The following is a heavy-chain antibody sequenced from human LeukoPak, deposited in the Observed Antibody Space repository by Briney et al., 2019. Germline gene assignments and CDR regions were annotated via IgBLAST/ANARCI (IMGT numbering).Heavy chain of an antibody. J-gene: IGHJ3*02. D-gene: IGHD3-22*01. CDR3: AADRYYYDSSGYYRAFDI. V-gene: IGHV1-58*02. Sequence: ASVKVSCKASGFTFTSSAMQWVRQARGQRLEWIGWIVVGSGNTNYAQKFQERVTITRDMSTSTAYMELSSLRSEDTAVYYCAADRYYYDSSGYYRAFDIWGQGTMVTVSS. CDR2: IVVGSGNT. CDR1: GFTFTSSA.